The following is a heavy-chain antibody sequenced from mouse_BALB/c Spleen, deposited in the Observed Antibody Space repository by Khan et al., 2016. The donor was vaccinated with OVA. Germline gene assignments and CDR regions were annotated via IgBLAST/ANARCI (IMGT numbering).Heavy chain of an antibody. CDR1: GYTFTDYN. CDR3: ERHGYGGFAY. CDR2: IFPNDGGT. Sequence: IQLVQSGPELVKPGASVKISCKASGYTFTDYNMAWVKQSHGKSLEWIGDIFPNDGGTIYNQKFKDKATLTVDKSSNTAYMELRSLTSEDTAVYYCERHGYGGFAYWGQGSLVTVSA. D-gene: IGHD2-2*01. J-gene: IGHJ3*01. V-gene: IGHV1-18*01.